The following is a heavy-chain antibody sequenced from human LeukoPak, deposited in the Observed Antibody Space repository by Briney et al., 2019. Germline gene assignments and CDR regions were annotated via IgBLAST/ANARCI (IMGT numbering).Heavy chain of an antibody. V-gene: IGHV3-33*06. CDR3: AKDYYGPSGGIDY. D-gene: IGHD3-10*01. Sequence: GGPLRLSCAASGFTFSSYGMQWVRQAPGKGLEWVAVIWYDGSNKYYADSVKGRFTISRDNSKNTLYLQMNSLRAEDTAVYYCAKDYYGPSGGIDYWGQGTLVTVSS. J-gene: IGHJ4*02. CDR2: IWYDGSNK. CDR1: GFTFSSYG.